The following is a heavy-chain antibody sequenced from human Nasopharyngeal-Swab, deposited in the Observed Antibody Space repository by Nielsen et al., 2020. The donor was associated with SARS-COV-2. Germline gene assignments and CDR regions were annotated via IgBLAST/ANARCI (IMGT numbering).Heavy chain of an antibody. CDR3: ARIKRITMVQGVMGYYYGMDV. CDR2: IFSNDEK. V-gene: IGHV2-26*01. J-gene: IGHJ6*02. D-gene: IGHD3-10*01. Sequence: RQAPGKALEWLANIFSNDEKSYSTSLKSRLTISKDTSKSQVVLTMTNMDPVDTATYYCARIKRITMVQGVMGYYYGMDVWGQGTTVTVSS.